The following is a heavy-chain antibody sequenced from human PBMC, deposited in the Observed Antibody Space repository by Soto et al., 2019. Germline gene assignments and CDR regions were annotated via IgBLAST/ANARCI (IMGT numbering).Heavy chain of an antibody. CDR2: IIPMLSMS. V-gene: IGHV1-69*02. J-gene: IGHJ4*02. Sequence: QVQLVQSGPEMKKPGSSVRVSCTASGDTFSRYTISWVRQAPGQGLEWMGRIIPMLSMSNHARNFQARVTITADRSTNTAYMVLSGLTSGDTAMYFCATNYGSGSAAFDYWGQGTLITVSS. CDR1: GDTFSRYT. CDR3: ATNYGSGSAAFDY. D-gene: IGHD3-10*01.